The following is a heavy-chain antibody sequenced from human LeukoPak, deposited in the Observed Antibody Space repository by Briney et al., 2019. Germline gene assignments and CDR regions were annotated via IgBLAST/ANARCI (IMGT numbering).Heavy chain of an antibody. CDR1: GFTFSSYW. Sequence: PGGSLRLSCAASGFTFSSYWMSWVRQAPGKGLEWVANIKQDGSEKYYVDSVKGRFTISRDNAKNSLYLQMNSLRAEDTAVYYCARAFPLRFLEWFPYYFDYWGQGTLVTVSS. CDR2: IKQDGSEK. D-gene: IGHD3-3*01. J-gene: IGHJ4*02. V-gene: IGHV3-7*01. CDR3: ARAFPLRFLEWFPYYFDY.